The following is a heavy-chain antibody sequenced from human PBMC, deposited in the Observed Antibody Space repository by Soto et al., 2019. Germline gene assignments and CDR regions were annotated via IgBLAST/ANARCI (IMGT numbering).Heavy chain of an antibody. J-gene: IGHJ4*02. CDR1: GFTFSSYS. D-gene: IGHD5-18*01. CDR3: AREGGDRYGDDFDY. V-gene: IGHV3-48*02. Sequence: EVQLVESGGGLVQPGGSLRLSCAASGFTFSSYSMNWVRQAPGKGLEWVSYISTSSTIYYADSVKGRFTISRDNAKNSLYLQRDSLRDEGTAVYYWAREGGDRYGDDFDYGGQGTGVTVSS. CDR2: ISTSSTI.